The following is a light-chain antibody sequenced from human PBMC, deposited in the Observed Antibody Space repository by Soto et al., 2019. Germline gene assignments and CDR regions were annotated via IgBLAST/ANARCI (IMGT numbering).Light chain of an antibody. Sequence: EIVMPQSPATLSVSPGEIATLSFRAGQNLRTNLALSQQKPGQAPRILFYGASTGATGLPARFSGSGSGTEFTLTINSLQAEDCAVYYCQQYYNWPRTFGQGTRLDIK. J-gene: IGKJ5*01. CDR2: GAS. CDR3: QQYYNWPRT. V-gene: IGKV3-15*01. CDR1: QNLRTN.